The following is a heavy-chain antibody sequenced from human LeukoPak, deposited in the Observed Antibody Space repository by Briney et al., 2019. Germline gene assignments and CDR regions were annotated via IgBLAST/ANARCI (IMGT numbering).Heavy chain of an antibody. V-gene: IGHV3-30*02. CDR3: ARGENGSFDR. CDR2: IRYDGSSK. Sequence: GGSLRLSCAASGFTLTSYGMHWVRQAPGKGLEWVAFIRYDGSSKHYADSVKGRFIISRDNAMNSVYMEMNDLTAEDTAFYYCARGENGSFDRWGQGTLVIVSS. J-gene: IGHJ4*02. D-gene: IGHD5-24*01. CDR1: GFTLTSYG.